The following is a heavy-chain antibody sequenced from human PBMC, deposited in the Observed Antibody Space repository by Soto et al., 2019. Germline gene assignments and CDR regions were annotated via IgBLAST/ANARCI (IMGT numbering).Heavy chain of an antibody. Sequence: GGSLILSCAASGFTVSSNYMSWVRQAPGKGLEWVSVIYSGGSTYYADSVKGRFTISRDNSKNTLYLQMNSLRAEDTAVYYCARGTHDILTGYYYGMDVWGQGTTVTVSS. V-gene: IGHV3-66*01. J-gene: IGHJ6*02. CDR3: ARGTHDILTGYYYGMDV. D-gene: IGHD3-9*01. CDR1: GFTVSSNY. CDR2: IYSGGST.